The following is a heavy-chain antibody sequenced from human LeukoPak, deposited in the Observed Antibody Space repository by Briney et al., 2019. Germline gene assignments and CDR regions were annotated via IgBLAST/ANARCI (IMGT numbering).Heavy chain of an antibody. CDR2: IYSDT. V-gene: IGHV3-74*01. Sequence: GGSLRLSCADPGFTISSHWMHWVRQAPGKGLVWVSRIYSDTYYADSVKGRFTISRDNAKNTLYLQMDSLRAEDTAVYYCARGSGSYGLWDYWGQGTLVTVSS. CDR3: ARGSGSYGLWDY. CDR1: GFTISSHW. D-gene: IGHD1-26*01. J-gene: IGHJ4*02.